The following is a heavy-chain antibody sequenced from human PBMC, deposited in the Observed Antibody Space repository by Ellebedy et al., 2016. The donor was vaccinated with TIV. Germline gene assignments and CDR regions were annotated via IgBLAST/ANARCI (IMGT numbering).Heavy chain of an antibody. CDR3: ARELDY. J-gene: IGHJ4*02. CDR1: GFAVSSNY. CDR2: IGTSSSYR. Sequence: GGSLRLXCAASGFAVSSNYMTWVRQAPGTGLELVSCIGTSSSYRYYGDSVKGRFTISRDNSKNTLYLQINSLRTEDTATYFCARELDYWGQGTLVTVSS. V-gene: IGHV3-21*01.